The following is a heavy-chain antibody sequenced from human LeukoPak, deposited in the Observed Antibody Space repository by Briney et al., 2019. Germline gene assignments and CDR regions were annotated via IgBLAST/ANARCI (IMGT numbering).Heavy chain of an antibody. CDR2: ISYDGSNK. D-gene: IGHD3-3*01. V-gene: IGHV3-30*18. CDR3: AKDIRDYDFWSGYYYYYYGMDV. J-gene: IGHJ6*02. CDR1: GFTFSSYG. Sequence: GGSLRLSCAASGFTFSSYGMHWVRQAPGKGLEWVAVISYDGSNKYYADSVKGRFTISRDNSKNTLYLQMNSLRAEDTAVYYCAKDIRDYDFWSGYYYYYYGMDVWGQGTTVTVSS.